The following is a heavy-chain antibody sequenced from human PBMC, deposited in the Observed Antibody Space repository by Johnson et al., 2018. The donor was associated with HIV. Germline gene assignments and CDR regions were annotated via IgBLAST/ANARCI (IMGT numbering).Heavy chain of an antibody. D-gene: IGHD1-1*01. V-gene: IGHV3-7*02. CDR3: ARSGPNWAFDF. Sequence: VQLVESGGGLVQPGGSLRLSCSASGFTFSSYWMAWVRQAPGKGLEWVANIKQDGSEKHYLDSVKGRFTISRDNAKNSLYLQMNTLRAEDTAVYYCARSGPNWAFDFWGQGTMVTVSS. J-gene: IGHJ3*01. CDR2: IKQDGSEK. CDR1: GFTFSSYW.